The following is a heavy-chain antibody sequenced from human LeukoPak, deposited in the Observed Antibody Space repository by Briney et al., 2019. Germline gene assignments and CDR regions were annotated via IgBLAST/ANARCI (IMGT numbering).Heavy chain of an antibody. CDR1: GGSISSSSSY. Sequence: SETLSLTCCVSGGSISSSSSYWGWIRQPPGKGLEWIGSMYNVGSTYYNPSLKSRVTISVDTSKNQFSLKLSSVTAADTAVYYCARGGKYSYGYYYYGMDVWGRGTTVTVSS. D-gene: IGHD5-18*01. CDR2: MYNVGST. J-gene: IGHJ6*01. CDR3: ARGGKYSYGYYYYGMDV. V-gene: IGHV4-39*07.